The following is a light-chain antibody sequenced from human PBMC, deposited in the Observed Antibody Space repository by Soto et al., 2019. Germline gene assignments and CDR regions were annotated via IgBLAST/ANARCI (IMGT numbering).Light chain of an antibody. V-gene: IGKV3-15*01. CDR3: QQYHNWPRT. CDR2: GAS. J-gene: IGKJ1*01. CDR1: QSVSGN. Sequence: IAITQSPTTLSLSPCAMSALSCGASQSVSGNLAWYQKKPGQAPMLIIYGASSRATGAPAWFRGSGSGTELTLIISSLQSDDFAVYYCQQYHNWPRTFGQGTKVDI.